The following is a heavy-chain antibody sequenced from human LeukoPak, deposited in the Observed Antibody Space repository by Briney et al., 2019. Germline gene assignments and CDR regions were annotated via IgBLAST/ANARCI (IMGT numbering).Heavy chain of an antibody. CDR1: GGSISSYY. D-gene: IGHD3-3*01. Sequence: SQTLSLTCTVSGGSISSYYWSWIRQPAGKGLEWIGRIYTSGSTNYNPSLKSRVTMSVDTSKNQFSLKLSSVTAADTAVYYCARAVVFRGYDFWSGYYYFDYWGQGTLVTVSS. CDR3: ARAVVFRGYDFWSGYYYFDY. CDR2: IYTSGST. J-gene: IGHJ4*02. V-gene: IGHV4-4*07.